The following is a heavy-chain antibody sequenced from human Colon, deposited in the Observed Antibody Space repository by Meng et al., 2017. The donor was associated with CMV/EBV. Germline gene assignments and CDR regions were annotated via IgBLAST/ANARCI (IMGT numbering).Heavy chain of an antibody. D-gene: IGHD3-3*01. J-gene: IGHJ6*02. CDR3: ARGGITTFGEVKFFYYAMDV. CDR2: ISSTSHYM. V-gene: IGHV3-21*01. CDR1: GFTFSSYS. Sequence: GESLKISCAASGFTFSSYSMNWVRQTPGKGLEWVSSISSTSHYMYYADSVKGRFTISRDNAKNSLYLQMNSLRAEDTAVYYCARGGITTFGEVKFFYYAMDVWGHGTTVTVSS.